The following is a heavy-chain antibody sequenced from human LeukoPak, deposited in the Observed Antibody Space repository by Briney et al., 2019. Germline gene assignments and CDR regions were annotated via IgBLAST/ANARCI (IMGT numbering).Heavy chain of an antibody. D-gene: IGHD6-6*01. CDR1: GFTFNTYD. Sequence: GGSLRLSCAVSGFTFNTYDMSWVRQAPGKGLEWVSGISGSGDRTYYADAVKGRFTISRDNSENTVYLQMDSLRAEDTAVYYCARSSYSSSSSVWGQGTMVTVSS. V-gene: IGHV3-23*01. J-gene: IGHJ3*01. CDR2: ISGSGDRT. CDR3: ARSSYSSSSSV.